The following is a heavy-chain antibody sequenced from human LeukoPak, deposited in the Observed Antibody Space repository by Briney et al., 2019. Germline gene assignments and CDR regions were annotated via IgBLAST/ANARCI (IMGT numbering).Heavy chain of an antibody. V-gene: IGHV1-18*01. Sequence: AASVKVSFKASGYIFNTFGISWVRQAPGQGLEWMGWSNVNTVNTNNAQNLQGRVTLTTDTSTNTAYMELRSLRSDDTAVYYCARAAVGATPFDNWGQGTLVTVSS. D-gene: IGHD1-26*01. J-gene: IGHJ4*02. CDR3: ARAAVGATPFDN. CDR2: SNVNTVNT. CDR1: GYIFNTFG.